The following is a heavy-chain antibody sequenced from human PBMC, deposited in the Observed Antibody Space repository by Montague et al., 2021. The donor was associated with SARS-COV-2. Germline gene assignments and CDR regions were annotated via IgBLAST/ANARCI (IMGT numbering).Heavy chain of an antibody. J-gene: IGHJ6*01. CDR2: ICLKKIT. CDR1: VASNSGAY. Sequence: SETLSLTCSILVASNSGAYWNWTRQTPSHSLNWYADICLKKITNYNPSLKSRVTISVDTSKNQFSLKLSSVTAADTAVYYCARGGWAAAGPYYYYGMDVWGQGTTVTVS. CDR3: ARGGWAAAGPYYYYGMDV. D-gene: IGHD6-13*01. V-gene: IGHV4-34*01.